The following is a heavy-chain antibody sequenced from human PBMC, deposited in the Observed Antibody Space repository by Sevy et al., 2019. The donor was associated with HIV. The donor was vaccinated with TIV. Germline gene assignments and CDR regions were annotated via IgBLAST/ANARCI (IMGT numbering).Heavy chain of an antibody. Sequence: SETLSLTCTVSGGSISSYHWSWIRQPPGKGLEWIGYIYYTGSTNYNPSLKSRVTISLDTSKNQFSLKLSSVTAADTAVYYCARTDYYDNNGFHDYWGQGTLVTVSS. D-gene: IGHD3-22*01. J-gene: IGHJ4*02. CDR1: GGSISSYH. V-gene: IGHV4-59*12. CDR2: IYYTGST. CDR3: ARTDYYDNNGFHDY.